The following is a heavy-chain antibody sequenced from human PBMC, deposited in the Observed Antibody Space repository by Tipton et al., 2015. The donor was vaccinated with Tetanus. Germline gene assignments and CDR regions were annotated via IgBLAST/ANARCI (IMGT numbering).Heavy chain of an antibody. J-gene: IGHJ4*02. D-gene: IGHD4-23*01. CDR1: GYAFTKYW. V-gene: IGHV5-51*01. Sequence: QLVQSGPELKKPGESLKISCKGSGYAFTKYWIGWVRQMPGKGLEWMGIIYPDDSDTRYSPSFQGQVPVSVDKAINTAYLQWSRLQASDSAMYYCARHPRGNAGNPLYYFDYWAQGTRVIVSS. CDR3: ARHPRGNAGNPLYYFDY. CDR2: IYPDDSDT.